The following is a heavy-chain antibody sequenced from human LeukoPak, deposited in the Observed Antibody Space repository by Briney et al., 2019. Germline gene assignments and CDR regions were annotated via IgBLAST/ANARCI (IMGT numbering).Heavy chain of an antibody. V-gene: IGHV3-48*03. CDR3: ARAPIRGYYMDV. CDR2: ISSSGSTI. CDR1: GFAFSSYE. J-gene: IGHJ6*03. D-gene: IGHD5-12*01. Sequence: GGSLRLSCAASGFAFSSYEMNWVRQAPGKGLEGGSYISSSGSTIYYADSVKGRFTISRDNAKNSLYLQMTSLRAVDTAVYSCARAPIRGYYMDVLGKGTTVIVSS.